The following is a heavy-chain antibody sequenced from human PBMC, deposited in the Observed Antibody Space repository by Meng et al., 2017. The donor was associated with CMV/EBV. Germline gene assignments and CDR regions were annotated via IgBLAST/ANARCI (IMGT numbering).Heavy chain of an antibody. J-gene: IGHJ4*02. CDR3: ARDKGGFINWYFHNILAIDY. D-gene: IGHD1-7*01. Sequence: FSNFGIGWVRQAPGQGLEWMGWISAHKGNTKYAQKVKGRVTMTTDTSTSTAYMEVRSLRSDDTAVYYCARDKGGFINWYFHNILAIDYWGQGTLVTVSS. CDR2: ISAHKGNT. V-gene: IGHV1-18*01. CDR1: FSNFG.